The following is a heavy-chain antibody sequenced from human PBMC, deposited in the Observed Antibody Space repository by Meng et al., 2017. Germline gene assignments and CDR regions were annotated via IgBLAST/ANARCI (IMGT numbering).Heavy chain of an antibody. CDR2: IYYSGST. V-gene: IGHV4-39*07. Sequence: ESLKISCPVSGGSISSSSYYWGWIRQPPGKGLEWIGSIYYSGSTYYSPSLKSRVTISVDTSKNQFSLKLSSVTAADTAVYYCARADIVVVVAATPNSANWFDPWGQGTLVTVSS. CDR3: ARADIVVVVAATPNSANWFDP. CDR1: GGSISSSSYY. J-gene: IGHJ5*02. D-gene: IGHD2-15*01.